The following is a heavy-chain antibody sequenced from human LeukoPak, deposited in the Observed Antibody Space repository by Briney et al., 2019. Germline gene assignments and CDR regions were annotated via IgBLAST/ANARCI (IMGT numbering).Heavy chain of an antibody. CDR2: IYGGGST. CDR3: AKGPPSHYYDSSGYDTKYFQH. CDR1: GLTVSSNF. Sequence: PGGSLRLSCAASGLTVSSNFMSWVRQAPGKGLEWVSVIYGGGSTYYADSVKGRFTISRDTPKNTLYLQMNSLRAEDTAVYYCAKGPPSHYYDSSGYDTKYFQHWGQGTLVTVSS. V-gene: IGHV3-53*01. J-gene: IGHJ1*01. D-gene: IGHD3-22*01.